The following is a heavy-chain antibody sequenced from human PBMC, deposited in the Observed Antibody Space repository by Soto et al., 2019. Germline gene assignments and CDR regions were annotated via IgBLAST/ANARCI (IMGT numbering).Heavy chain of an antibody. Sequence: QVQLQESGPGLVKPSQTLSLTCNVSGVSINSADYAWSWLRQPPGKGLEWLGYIYTRGTTHHNPSLQGRINISRDTSTTQLSLSLRSVTASDTAVYYCIIGPVCRGDRCLGVDSWGQGGLVIVS. CDR2: IYTRGTT. D-gene: IGHD3-10*01. CDR1: GVSINSADYA. V-gene: IGHV4-30-4*01. J-gene: IGHJ5*01. CDR3: IIGPVCRGDRCLGVDS.